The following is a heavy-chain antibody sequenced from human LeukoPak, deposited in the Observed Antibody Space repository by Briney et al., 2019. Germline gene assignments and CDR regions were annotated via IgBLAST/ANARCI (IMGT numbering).Heavy chain of an antibody. D-gene: IGHD2-2*01. CDR1: GGSFSGYY. CDR3: ARGWGTSFSFGMDV. J-gene: IGHJ6*02. Sequence: SETLSLTCAVYGGSFSGYYWSWIRQPQGKGLEWIGEINQSGGTNYNPSLKSRVSILIDTSKNQFSLKLSSVTAADTAVYYCARGWGTSFSFGMDVWGQGTTVTVSS. CDR2: INQSGGT. V-gene: IGHV4-34*01.